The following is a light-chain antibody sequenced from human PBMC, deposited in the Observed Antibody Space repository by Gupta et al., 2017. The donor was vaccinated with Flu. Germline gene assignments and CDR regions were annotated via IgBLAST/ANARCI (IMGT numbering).Light chain of an antibody. V-gene: IGKV3-20*01. Sequence: DIVLTHSPATLSLSPGERATLSCRASQSVNNNLLTWYQQKPGQAPRLLIYGSSSRDTGIPDRFSGSGSGKDFTLTIRRLEHEDFAVYYCQQKGISLYTFGQGTKLEIK. CDR1: QSVNNNL. CDR3: QQKGISLYT. J-gene: IGKJ2*01. CDR2: GSS.